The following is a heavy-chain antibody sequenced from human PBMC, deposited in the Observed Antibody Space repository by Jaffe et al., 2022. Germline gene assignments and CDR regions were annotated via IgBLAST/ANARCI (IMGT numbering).Heavy chain of an antibody. CDR2: IYTSGST. D-gene: IGHD3-22*01. Sequence: QVQLQESGPGLVKPSQTLSLTCTVSGGSISSGSYYWSWIRQPAGKGLEWIGRIYTSGSTNYNPSLKSRVTISVDTSKNQFSLKLSSVTAADTAVYYCASSPYYYDSSGYYYFDYWGQGTLVTVSS. CDR3: ASSPYYYDSSGYYYFDY. J-gene: IGHJ4*02. CDR1: GGSISSGSYY. V-gene: IGHV4-61*02.